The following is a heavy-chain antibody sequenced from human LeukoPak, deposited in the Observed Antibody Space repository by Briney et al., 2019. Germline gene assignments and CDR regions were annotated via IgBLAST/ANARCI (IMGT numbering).Heavy chain of an antibody. J-gene: IGHJ5*02. Sequence: GGSLRLSCAASGFTVSSNSMSWVRQAPGKGLEWVSLIYSGGSMSYADSVRGGFTISRDTSKNTLYLQMNSLRAEDTAVYYCARQASWSTSGGNWFDPWGQGTLVTVSS. D-gene: IGHD3-3*01. CDR1: GFTVSSNS. CDR2: IYSGGSM. V-gene: IGHV3-53*01. CDR3: ARQASWSTSGGNWFDP.